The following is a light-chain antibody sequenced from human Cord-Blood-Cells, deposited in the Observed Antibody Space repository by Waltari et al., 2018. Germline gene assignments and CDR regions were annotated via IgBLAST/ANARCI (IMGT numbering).Light chain of an antibody. CDR1: QSISSY. V-gene: IGKV1-39*01. CDR2: AAS. Sequence: DIQMTQSPSSLSASVGDRVTITCRASQSISSYLNWYQQKPGNAPKLLIYAASSLQSGVPSRFSGSGSATDFTLTISSLQPEDFATYYCQQSYSTPRTFGQGTKLEIK. J-gene: IGKJ2*01. CDR3: QQSYSTPRT.